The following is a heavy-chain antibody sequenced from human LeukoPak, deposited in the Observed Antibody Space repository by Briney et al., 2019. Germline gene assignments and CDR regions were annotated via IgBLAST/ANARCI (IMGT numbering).Heavy chain of an antibody. CDR3: ASHSFLGYPVDY. Sequence: SETLSLTCTVSGGSISSYYWSWIRQPPGKGLEWIGYIYYSGSTNYNPSLKSRVTISVDTSKNQFSLKLSSVTAADTAVYYCASHSFLGYPVDYWGQGTLVTVSS. CDR1: GGSISSYY. D-gene: IGHD1-1*01. J-gene: IGHJ4*02. V-gene: IGHV4-59*01. CDR2: IYYSGST.